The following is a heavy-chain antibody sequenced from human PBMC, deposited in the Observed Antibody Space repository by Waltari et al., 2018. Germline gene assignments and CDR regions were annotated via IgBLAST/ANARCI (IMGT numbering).Heavy chain of an antibody. D-gene: IGHD3-10*01. Sequence: QVQLVESGGGVVQPGGSLRLSCAASGFTFSSYGMHWVRQAPGKGLGWVAFIRYDGSNKYYADSVKGRFTISRDNSKNTLYLQMNSLRAEDTAVYYCAKDRGFLYYFDYWGQGTLVTVSS. CDR1: GFTFSSYG. J-gene: IGHJ4*02. V-gene: IGHV3-30*02. CDR2: IRYDGSNK. CDR3: AKDRGFLYYFDY.